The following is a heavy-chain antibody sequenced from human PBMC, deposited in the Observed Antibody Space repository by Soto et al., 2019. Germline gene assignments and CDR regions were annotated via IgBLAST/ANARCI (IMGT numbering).Heavy chain of an antibody. J-gene: IGHJ6*02. V-gene: IGHV3-23*01. CDR1: GFTFSSYA. CDR2: LSGSGGST. Sequence: GGSLRLSCAASGFTFSSYAMTWVRQAPGKGLEWVSTLSGSGGSTYYAASVKGRFTISRDNSKDTLYLEMNSLRGEDTAVYFCAKQQGPGTPYYYAMDVWGQRTAVTGSS. CDR3: AKQQGPGTPYYYAMDV.